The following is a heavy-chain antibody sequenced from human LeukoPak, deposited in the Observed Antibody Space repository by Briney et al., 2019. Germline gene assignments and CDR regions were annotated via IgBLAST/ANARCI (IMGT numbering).Heavy chain of an antibody. Sequence: PGGSLRLSCAASGFTFSSYSMNWVRQAPGKGLERVSSISSSSSYIYYADSVKGRFTISRDNAKNSLYLQMNSLRAEDTAVYYCARERTGGGWYGAFDIWGQGTMVTVSS. CDR1: GFTFSSYS. V-gene: IGHV3-21*01. CDR2: ISSSSSYI. D-gene: IGHD6-19*01. J-gene: IGHJ3*02. CDR3: ARERTGGGWYGAFDI.